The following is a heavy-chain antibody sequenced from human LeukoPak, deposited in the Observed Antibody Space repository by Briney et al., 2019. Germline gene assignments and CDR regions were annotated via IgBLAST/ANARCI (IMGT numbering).Heavy chain of an antibody. V-gene: IGHV4-28*05. J-gene: IGHJ4*02. CDR2: IYYSGSI. Sequence: SETLSLTCAVSGYSISSSNWWGWIRPPPGKGLEWIGYIYYSGSIYYKPSVKSRVTMSVDTSKNQFSLKLSSVTAVDTAVYYCARVHDGYSYDYWGQGTLVTVSS. CDR1: GYSISSSNW. D-gene: IGHD2-21*02. CDR3: ARVHDGYSYDY.